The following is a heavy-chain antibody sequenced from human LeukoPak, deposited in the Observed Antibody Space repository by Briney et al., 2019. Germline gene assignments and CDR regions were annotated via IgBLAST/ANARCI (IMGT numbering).Heavy chain of an antibody. CDR1: GGSFSGYY. CDR2: IYYSGST. Sequence: SETLSLTCAVYGGSFSGYYWSWIRQPPGKGLEWIGSIYYSGSTYYNPSLKSRVTISLDTSKNQFSLNLSSVTAADTAVYYCARGEGGSGWSDYNYYMDVWGKGTTVTVSS. CDR3: ARGEGGSGWSDYNYYMDV. J-gene: IGHJ6*03. V-gene: IGHV4-34*01. D-gene: IGHD6-19*01.